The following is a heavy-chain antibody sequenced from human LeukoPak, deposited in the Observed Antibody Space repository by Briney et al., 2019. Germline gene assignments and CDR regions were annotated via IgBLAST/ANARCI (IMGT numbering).Heavy chain of an antibody. V-gene: IGHV3-53*01. J-gene: IGHJ6*04. CDR2: IYRGGST. Sequence: GWCVRVSCAASVFTVSNNYMSWVGQAPGKGREGVGVIYRGGSTYYAHSVNGRFTISRDNSENPLYLQMNSLRAEDTAVYHCARGLDCSSTSCQLTYGMDVWGEGTTVTVSS. CDR1: VFTVSNNY. D-gene: IGHD2-2*01. CDR3: ARGLDCSSTSCQLTYGMDV.